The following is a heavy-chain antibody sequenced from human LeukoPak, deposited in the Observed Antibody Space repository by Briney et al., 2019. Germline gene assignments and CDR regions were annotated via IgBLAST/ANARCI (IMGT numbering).Heavy chain of an antibody. D-gene: IGHD2-8*01. CDR1: GVSISSSSYY. CDR3: ASLSNGAENWFDP. Sequence: SETLSLTCTVSGVSISSSSYYWGWIRQPPGKGLEWIGSIYYSGSTYYNPSLKSRVTISVDTSKNQFSLKLSSVTAADTAVYYCASLSNGAENWFDPWGQGTLVTVSS. V-gene: IGHV4-39*07. CDR2: IYYSGST. J-gene: IGHJ5*02.